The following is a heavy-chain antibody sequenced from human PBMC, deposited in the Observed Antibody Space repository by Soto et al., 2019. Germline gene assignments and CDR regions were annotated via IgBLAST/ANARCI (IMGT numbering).Heavy chain of an antibody. CDR3: ARPIGIAYYDFWSGYRAFDI. CDR2: MNPTSGNT. J-gene: IGHJ3*02. CDR1: GYTFTSYD. Sequence: GASVKVSCKASGYTFTSYDINWVRQATGQGLEWMGWMNPTSGNTGYAQKSQGRVTMTRNTSIGTAYMELSSLRSEDTAVYYCARPIGIAYYDFWSGYRAFDIWGQGTMVTVSS. V-gene: IGHV1-8*01. D-gene: IGHD3-3*01.